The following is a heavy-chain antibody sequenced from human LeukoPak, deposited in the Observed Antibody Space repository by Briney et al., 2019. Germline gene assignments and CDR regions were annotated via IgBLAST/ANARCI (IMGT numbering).Heavy chain of an antibody. CDR3: AREGGPYRPLDY. J-gene: IGHJ4*02. CDR1: GGSITNTNY. CDR2: VNLQGST. Sequence: SETLSLTCGVAGGSITNTNYWTWVRQPPGKGLEWIGEVNLQGSTNYNPSLMGRVAISVDTSENHISLQLTSVTAADTAVYYCAREGGPYRPLDYSGQGTLVTVSS. V-gene: IGHV4-4*02.